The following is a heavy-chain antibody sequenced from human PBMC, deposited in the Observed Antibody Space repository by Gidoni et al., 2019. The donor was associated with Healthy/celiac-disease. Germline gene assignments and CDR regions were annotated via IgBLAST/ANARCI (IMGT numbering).Heavy chain of an antibody. V-gene: IGHV3-23*01. CDR3: AKDLYYYDSSGYYPEGGMDY. CDR1: GFTFSSYA. J-gene: IGHJ4*02. CDR2: ISGSGGST. D-gene: IGHD3-22*01. Sequence: EVQLLESGGGLVQPGGSLRLSCAASGFTFSSYAMSWVRQAPGKGLEWVSAISGSGGSTYYADSVKGRFTISRDNSKNTLYLQMNSLRAEDTAVYYCAKDLYYYDSSGYYPEGGMDYWGQGTLVTVSS.